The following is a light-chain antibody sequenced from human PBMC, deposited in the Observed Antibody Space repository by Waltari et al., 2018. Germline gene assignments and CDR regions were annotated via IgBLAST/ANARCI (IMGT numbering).Light chain of an antibody. Sequence: QSALTQPDSVSGAPGQSITISCTGPNSDVGGYYYLSWYQPHPGKAPKLIIYEVSNRPSGISTRFSGSKSGNTASLTISGLQADDEADYYCCSYTTTSTGVFGTGTKVPVL. V-gene: IGLV2-14*03. CDR2: EVS. CDR3: CSYTTTSTGV. CDR1: NSDVGGYYY. J-gene: IGLJ1*01.